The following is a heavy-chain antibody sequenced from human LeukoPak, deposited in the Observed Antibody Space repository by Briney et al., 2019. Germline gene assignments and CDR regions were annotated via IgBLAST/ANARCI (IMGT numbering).Heavy chain of an antibody. D-gene: IGHD4-17*01. CDR1: GGSISSSSYY. Sequence: SETLSLTCTVSGGSISSSSYYWGWIGQPPGKGLEWIRSIYYSGSTYDNPSLKSRVTISVDTSKNQFSLKLSSVTAADTAVYYCARGHDYGDFYYYYYMDVWGKGTTVTVSS. CDR3: ARGHDYGDFYYYYYMDV. V-gene: IGHV4-39*07. CDR2: IYYSGST. J-gene: IGHJ6*03.